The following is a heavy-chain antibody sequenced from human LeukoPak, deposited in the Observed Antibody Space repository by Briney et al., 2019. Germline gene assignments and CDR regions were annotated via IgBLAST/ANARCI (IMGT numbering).Heavy chain of an antibody. D-gene: IGHD4-11*01. CDR2: IYPGDSET. Sequence: GESLKISCKGSAYSFTSYWIVWVGQMPGKGLEWMGIIYPGDSETRYSPSLQGQVTISADKSISTAYLQWPSTRASNTAIYYCARRTTVTGYYFAYSGEGELVTVSS. J-gene: IGHJ4*02. CDR1: AYSFTSYW. V-gene: IGHV5-51*01. CDR3: ARRTTVTGYYFAY.